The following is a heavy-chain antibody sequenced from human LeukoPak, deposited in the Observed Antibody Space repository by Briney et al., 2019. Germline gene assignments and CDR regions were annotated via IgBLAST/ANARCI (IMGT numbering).Heavy chain of an antibody. CDR3: ARNGLWFGELVYYYYYMDV. D-gene: IGHD3-10*01. CDR2: ISSSGSTI. J-gene: IGHJ6*03. V-gene: IGHV3-11*04. Sequence: PGGSLRLSCAASGFTFSDYYMSWIRQAPGKGLEWVSYISSSGSTIYYADSVEGRFTISRGNAKNSLYLQMNSLRAEDTAVYYCARNGLWFGELVYYYYYMDVWGKGTTVTVSS. CDR1: GFTFSDYY.